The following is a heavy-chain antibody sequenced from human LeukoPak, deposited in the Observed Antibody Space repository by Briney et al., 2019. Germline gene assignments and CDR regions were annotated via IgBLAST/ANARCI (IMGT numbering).Heavy chain of an antibody. CDR3: AKALHEGRGAYPIYYFDY. D-gene: IGHD3-10*01. CDR2: IRYDGSNE. Sequence: PGGSLRLSCAASGFTFSSYSMHWVRQAPGKGLEWVAFIRYDGSNEYYADSVTGRFTNSRDNSTTTLDPQMNSQRAEDTAVYYCAKALHEGRGAYPIYYFDYWGQGTLVTVSS. V-gene: IGHV3-30*02. CDR1: GFTFSSYS. J-gene: IGHJ4*02.